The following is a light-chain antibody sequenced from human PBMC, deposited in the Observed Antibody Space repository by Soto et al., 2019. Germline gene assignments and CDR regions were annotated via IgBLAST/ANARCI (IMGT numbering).Light chain of an antibody. CDR3: QQYGSSQWT. V-gene: IGKV3-20*01. CDR1: QSVSSN. J-gene: IGKJ1*01. Sequence: ETVMTQSPATLSVSPGERATLSCRASQSVSSNLAWYQQKPGQAPRLLIYGASTRATGIPDRFSGSGSGTDFTLTISRLEPEDFAVYYCQQYGSSQWTFGQGTKVDIK. CDR2: GAS.